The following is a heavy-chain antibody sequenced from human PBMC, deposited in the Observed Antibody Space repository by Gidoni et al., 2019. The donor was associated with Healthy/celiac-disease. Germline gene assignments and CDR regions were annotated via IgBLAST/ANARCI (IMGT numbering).Heavy chain of an antibody. CDR2: ISYDGSNK. J-gene: IGHJ4*02. CDR3: VVGYSSGFDY. D-gene: IGHD6-19*01. Sequence: QVQLVESGGGVVQPGRSLRLSCAASGFTFSSYGMHWVRQAPGKGLEWVAVISYDGSNKYYADSVKGRFTISRDNSKNTLYLQMNSLRAEDTAVYYCVVGYSSGFDYWGQGTLVTVSS. V-gene: IGHV3-30*03. CDR1: GFTFSSYG.